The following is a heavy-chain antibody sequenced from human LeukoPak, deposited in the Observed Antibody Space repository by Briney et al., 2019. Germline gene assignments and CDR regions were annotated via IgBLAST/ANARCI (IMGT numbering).Heavy chain of an antibody. CDR3: ASDTSGSYPGAAFDI. CDR1: GGTFSSYA. D-gene: IGHD3-10*01. Sequence: ASVKVSCKASGGTFSSYAISWVRQAPGQGLEWMGRIIPILGIANYAQKFQGRVTITADKSTSTAYMELSSLRSEDTAVYYCASDTSGSYPGAAFDIWGQGTMVTVSS. V-gene: IGHV1-69*04. J-gene: IGHJ3*02. CDR2: IIPILGIA.